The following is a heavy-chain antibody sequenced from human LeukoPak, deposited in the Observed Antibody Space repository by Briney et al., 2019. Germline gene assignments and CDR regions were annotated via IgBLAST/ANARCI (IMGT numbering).Heavy chain of an antibody. CDR1: GYSIRSGYY. D-gene: IGHD3-3*02. CDR3: ASRVGTPGIRPY. J-gene: IGHJ4*02. CDR2: LSSSGST. V-gene: IGHV4-38-2*02. Sequence: SETLSLTCTVSGYSIRSGYYWAWIRQPPGKGLEWIGSLSSSGSTFYNPSLRSRATLSLDTSKNEFSLILSFVTAADTAVYYCASRVGTPGIRPYWGQGTLVTVSS.